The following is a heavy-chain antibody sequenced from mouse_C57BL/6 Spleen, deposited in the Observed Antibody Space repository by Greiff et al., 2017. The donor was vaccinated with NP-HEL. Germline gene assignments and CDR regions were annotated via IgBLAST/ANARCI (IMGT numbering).Heavy chain of an antibody. V-gene: IGHV1-81*01. D-gene: IGHD1-1*01. CDR2: IYPRSGNT. J-gene: IGHJ1*03. Sequence: QVQLKQSGAELARPGASVKLSCKASGYTFTSYGISWVKQRPGQGLEWIGEIYPRSGNTYYNEKFKGKATLTADTSSSTAYMELRSLTSEDSAVYCWARSDYYGSSYVGYFDVWGTGTTVTVSS. CDR3: ARSDYYGSSYVGYFDV. CDR1: GYTFTSYG.